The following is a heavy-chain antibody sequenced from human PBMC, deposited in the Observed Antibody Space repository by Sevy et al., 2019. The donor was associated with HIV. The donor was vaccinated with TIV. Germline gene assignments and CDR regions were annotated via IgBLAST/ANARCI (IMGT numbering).Heavy chain of an antibody. CDR2: ISNTGNTI. V-gene: IGHV3-48*03. CDR1: GFPFSSYE. J-gene: IGHJ4*02. CDR3: ATDSPRSATTVAHFDY. Sequence: GGSLRLSCAASGFPFSSYEMNWVRQAPGRGLEWISYISNTGNTIADSDSVRGRFTVSRDNAKNSLFLHMNSLRADDTATYYCATDSPRSATTVAHFDYWGRGTLVTVSS. D-gene: IGHD4-17*01.